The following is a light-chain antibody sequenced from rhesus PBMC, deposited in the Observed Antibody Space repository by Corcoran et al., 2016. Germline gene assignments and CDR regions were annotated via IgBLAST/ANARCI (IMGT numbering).Light chain of an antibody. CDR1: QSVNSN. V-gene: IGKV3-35*01. Sequence: EIVMTQSPATLSLSPGERAALSCRASQSVNSNLAWYLQRPGQAPGLLIFGASHRATGTPDRFSGSGSWTGFTLTLSSLEPEDVGVYYCQQESTWPLTFGGGTRVDIK. CDR2: GAS. CDR3: QQESTWPLT. J-gene: IGKJ4*01.